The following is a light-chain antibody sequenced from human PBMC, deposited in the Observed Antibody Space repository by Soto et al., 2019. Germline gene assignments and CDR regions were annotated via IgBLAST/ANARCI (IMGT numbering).Light chain of an antibody. CDR2: EVS. V-gene: IGLV2-8*01. CDR1: SSDVGGYNY. Sequence: QSALTQPPSASGSPGQSVTISCTGPSSDVGGYNYVSWYQQHPGKAPKLMIYEVSKRPSGVPDRFSGSKSGNTASLTVSGLQPEDEADYYCSSYAGSNNYVVFGGGTKLTVL. J-gene: IGLJ2*01. CDR3: SSYAGSNNYVV.